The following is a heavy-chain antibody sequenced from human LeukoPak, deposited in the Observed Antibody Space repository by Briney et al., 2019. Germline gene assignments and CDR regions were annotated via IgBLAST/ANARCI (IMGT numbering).Heavy chain of an antibody. D-gene: IGHD3-9*01. Sequence: GASVRVSCKASGYTFTGYFMHWVRQAPGQRLDWMGWINPNTGGTKYAQKFQGRVTMTRDTSIGTAYMELSTVTSDDTAVYFCARVHATGYFSLDLGYWGQGTLVTVSS. CDR1: GYTFTGYF. CDR3: ARVHATGYFSLDLGY. CDR2: INPNTGGT. J-gene: IGHJ4*02. V-gene: IGHV1-2*02.